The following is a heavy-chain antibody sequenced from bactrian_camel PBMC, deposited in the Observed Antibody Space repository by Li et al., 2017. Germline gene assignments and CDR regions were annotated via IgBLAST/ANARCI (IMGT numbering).Heavy chain of an antibody. Sequence: QVQLVESGGGSVQPGGSLRLSCTLSGNILVSRQCTAWFRQAPGKDREGVAAIYLADGDTIVDDSVKGRFTISTDNAETTLYLQMNNLKYEDTAMYYCAMPSLMGAGCPTEAGFGYWGQGTQVTVS. CDR3: AMPSLMGAGCPTEAGFGY. CDR1: GNILVSRQC. J-gene: IGHJ6*01. CDR2: IYLADGDT. V-gene: IGHV3S54*01. D-gene: IGHD3*01.